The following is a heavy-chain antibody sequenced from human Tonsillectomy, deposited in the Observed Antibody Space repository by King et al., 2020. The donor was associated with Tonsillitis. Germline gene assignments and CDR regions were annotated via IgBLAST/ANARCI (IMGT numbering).Heavy chain of an antibody. J-gene: IGHJ4*02. Sequence: TLKESGPALVKPTQTLTLTCTFSGFSLSTSRVGVGWIRQPPGKALEWLALIYWDDDVRYNPSLKSRLTITKETPKNQVDLTVTDMDPVDTATSYCAHSPNFHWSLYFDYWGQGTPVTVSS. CDR3: AHSPNFHWSLYFDY. V-gene: IGHV2-5*02. CDR1: GFSLSTSRVG. CDR2: IYWDDDV. D-gene: IGHD3-9*01.